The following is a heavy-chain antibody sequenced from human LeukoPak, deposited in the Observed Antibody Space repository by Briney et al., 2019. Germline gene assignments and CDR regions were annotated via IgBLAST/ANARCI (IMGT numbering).Heavy chain of an antibody. Sequence: SETLSLTCAVYGGSFSGYYWSWVRQPPGKGLEWIGEINHSGSTNYNPSLKRRATISVDTSKNQFSLKLSPVTDADTAVYYSARLAGTSYFEYWGQGTLVTVSS. J-gene: IGHJ4*02. D-gene: IGHD6-19*01. V-gene: IGHV4-34*01. CDR2: INHSGST. CDR1: GGSFSGYY. CDR3: ARLAGTSYFEY.